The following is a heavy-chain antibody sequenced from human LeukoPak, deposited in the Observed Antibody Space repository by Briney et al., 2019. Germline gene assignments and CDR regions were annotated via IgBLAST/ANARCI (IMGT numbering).Heavy chain of an antibody. Sequence: GGSLRLSSAAAGLTFSRYYMHWVRQAPGKGLVWVSRINSDGRSTTYADSVRGRFTVSRDNAKNTLYLQMNSLKVEDTAMYYCTRVFVGDEYSSSGYWGQGTLVTVSS. CDR3: TRVFVGDEYSSSGY. D-gene: IGHD6-13*01. J-gene: IGHJ4*02. CDR1: GLTFSRYY. CDR2: INSDGRST. V-gene: IGHV3-74*01.